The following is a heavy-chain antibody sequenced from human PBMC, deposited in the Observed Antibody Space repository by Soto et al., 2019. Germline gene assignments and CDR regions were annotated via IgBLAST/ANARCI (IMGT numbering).Heavy chain of an antibody. CDR3: ARRLNLGSFDH. V-gene: IGHV4-59*01. D-gene: IGHD3-10*01. CDR2: VYYSGSV. J-gene: IGHJ5*02. Sequence: SETLSLTCNVSGVSLTGYHWNWIRQPPGKTLEWIGFVYYSGSVSYNPSLKGRASISVDRSKNQFSLRLTSVTAADTTVYYCARRLNLGSFDHWGQGTLVTVSS. CDR1: GVSLTGYH.